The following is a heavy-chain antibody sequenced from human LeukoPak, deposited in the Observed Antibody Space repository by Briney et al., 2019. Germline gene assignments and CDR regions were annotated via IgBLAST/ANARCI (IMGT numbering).Heavy chain of an antibody. Sequence: GGSLRLSCVASGFTFSSHWMHWVRRAPGKGLVWVSRVNGDGGSTRYADSVQGRFTISRDNSKNTLYLQMNSLRAEDTAVYYCARGLDYGDSGWFDPWGQGTLVTVSS. CDR2: VNGDGGST. J-gene: IGHJ5*02. CDR3: ARGLDYGDSGWFDP. CDR1: GFTFSSHW. V-gene: IGHV3-74*01. D-gene: IGHD4-17*01.